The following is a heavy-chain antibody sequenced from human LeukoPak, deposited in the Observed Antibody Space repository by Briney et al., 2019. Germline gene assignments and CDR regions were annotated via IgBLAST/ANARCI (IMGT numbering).Heavy chain of an antibody. Sequence: GGSLRLSCAASGFTVSSNYMSWVRQAPGKGLEWVSVIYSGGSTYYADSVKGRFTISRDNSRNTLYLQLNALRAEDTAVYYCAKAYGSNGYYQLPIDFWGQGTLVTVSS. J-gene: IGHJ4*02. D-gene: IGHD3-22*01. CDR3: AKAYGSNGYYQLPIDF. V-gene: IGHV3-53*01. CDR2: IYSGGST. CDR1: GFTVSSNY.